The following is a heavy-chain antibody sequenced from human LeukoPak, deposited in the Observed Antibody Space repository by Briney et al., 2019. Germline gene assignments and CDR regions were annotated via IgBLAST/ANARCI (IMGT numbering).Heavy chain of an antibody. V-gene: IGHV3-48*01. D-gene: IGHD2-2*02. CDR1: GFTFSSYS. Sequence: GGSLRLSCAASGFTFSSYSMNWVRQAPGKGLEWVSYISSSSSTIYYADSVKGRFTISRDNAKNSLYLQMNSLRAEDTAVYYCARDGVRDCSSTSCYTGSDYWGQGTLVTVSS. J-gene: IGHJ4*02. CDR2: ISSSSSTI. CDR3: ARDGVRDCSSTSCYTGSDY.